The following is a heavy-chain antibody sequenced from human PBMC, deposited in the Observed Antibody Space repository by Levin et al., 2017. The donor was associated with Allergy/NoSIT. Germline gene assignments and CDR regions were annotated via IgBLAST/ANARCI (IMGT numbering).Heavy chain of an antibody. CDR3: ARANCSSTSCSGSFDY. CDR1: GYTFTGYY. D-gene: IGHD2-2*01. CDR2: INPNSGGT. Sequence: GASVKVSCKASGYTFTGYYMHWVRQAPGQGLEWMGWINPNSGGTNYAQKFQGRVTMTRDTSISTAYMELSRLRSDDTAVYYCARANCSSTSCSGSFDYWGQGTLVTVSS. J-gene: IGHJ4*02. V-gene: IGHV1-2*02.